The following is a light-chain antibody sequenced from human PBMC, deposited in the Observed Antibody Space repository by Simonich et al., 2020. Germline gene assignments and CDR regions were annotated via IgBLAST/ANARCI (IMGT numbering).Light chain of an antibody. Sequence: DIQMTQSPSTLSASVGARVTITCRASKSISSWLAWYQQKPGKAPKLLIYKASSLESGVPSRFIGSGSGTEFTLTISSLQPDDFATYYCQQYNSYPYTFGQGTKLEIK. CDR3: QQYNSYPYT. CDR1: KSISSW. CDR2: KAS. J-gene: IGKJ2*01. V-gene: IGKV1-5*03.